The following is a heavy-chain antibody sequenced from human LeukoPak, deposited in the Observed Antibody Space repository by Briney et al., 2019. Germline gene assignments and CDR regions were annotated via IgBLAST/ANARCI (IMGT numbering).Heavy chain of an antibody. Sequence: SETLSLTCTISGGSISSYYWSWNRQPAGKGLEWIGRIYTSGSTNYNPSLKSRVTMSVYTSKNQFSLKLSSVTAADTAVYYCAREEGSSVKCDPLLYYHGMDVWGQGSTVTVSS. D-gene: IGHD1-26*01. CDR1: GGSISSYY. J-gene: IGHJ6*02. CDR3: AREEGSSVKCDPLLYYHGMDV. V-gene: IGHV4-4*07. CDR2: IYTSGST.